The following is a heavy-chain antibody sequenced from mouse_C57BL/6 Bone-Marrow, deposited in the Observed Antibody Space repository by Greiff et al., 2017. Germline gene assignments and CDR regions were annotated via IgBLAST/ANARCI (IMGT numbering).Heavy chain of an antibody. D-gene: IGHD1-1*01. J-gene: IGHJ2*01. V-gene: IGHV1-15*01. CDR3: TRYTTVPRYYFDY. CDR1: GYTFTDYE. CDR2: IDPETGGT. Sequence: QVQLQQSGAELVRPGASVTLSCKASGYTFTDYEMHWVKQTPVHGLEWIGAIDPETGGTAYNQKFKGKAILTADKSSSTAYMELRSLTSEDSAVYYCTRYTTVPRYYFDYWGQGTTLTVSS.